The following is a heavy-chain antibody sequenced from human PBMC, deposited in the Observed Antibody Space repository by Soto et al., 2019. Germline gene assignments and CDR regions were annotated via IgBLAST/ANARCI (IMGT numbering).Heavy chain of an antibody. CDR3: AHLSYRGKYPLDH. D-gene: IGHD1-26*01. J-gene: IGHJ4*02. CDR2: IYWDDDK. CDR1: GFSLTTIGVG. Sequence: QITLQESGPTLVKPTQTLTLTCTFSGFSLTTIGVGVAWIRQPPGKALEWLSLIYWDDDKHYSPSLKTRLTIKKDTSKNQVVLTMFNVAPVDTATYFCAHLSYRGKYPLDHWGQGTLVTVSS. V-gene: IGHV2-5*02.